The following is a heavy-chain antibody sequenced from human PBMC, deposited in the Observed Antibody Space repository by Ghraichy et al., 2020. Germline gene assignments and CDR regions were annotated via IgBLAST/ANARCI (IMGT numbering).Heavy chain of an antibody. J-gene: IGHJ5*02. D-gene: IGHD3-10*01. CDR3: AKGRGGFDP. V-gene: IGHV4-34*01. CDR1: GGSFSGYF. Sequence: SETLSLTCAVYGGSFSGYFCDWVRQPPGQGLEWIAEIHHSGSATYNASLKSRVTISLDTAKNQCSLRLTSVTAADMGVYYCAKGRGGFDPWGQGTLVTVSS. CDR2: IHHSGSA.